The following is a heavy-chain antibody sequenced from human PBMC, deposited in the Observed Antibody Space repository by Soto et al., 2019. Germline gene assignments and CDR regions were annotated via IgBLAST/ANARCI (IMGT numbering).Heavy chain of an antibody. J-gene: IGHJ6*02. CDR1: GYTFTSYG. CDR3: ARDGLTGTTEVYYYGMDV. CDR2: ISAYNGNT. Sequence: QVQLVQSGAEVKKPGASVKVSCKASGYTFTSYGISWVRQAPGQGLEWMGWISAYNGNTNYAQKLQGRVTMPTDTTTSTAYMGLRIMISDDTAVYYCARDGLTGTTEVYYYGMDVWGQGTTVTVSS. D-gene: IGHD1-7*01. V-gene: IGHV1-18*01.